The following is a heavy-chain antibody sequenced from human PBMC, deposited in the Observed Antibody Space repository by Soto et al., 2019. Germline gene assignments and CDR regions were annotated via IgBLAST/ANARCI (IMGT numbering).Heavy chain of an antibody. CDR1: GFTFSSYE. D-gene: IGHD3-9*01. V-gene: IGHV3-48*03. CDR2: ISSSGSTI. Sequence: PGGSLRLSCAASGFTFSSYEMNWVRQAPGKGLEWVSYISSSGSTIYYADSVKGRFTISIDNAKNSLYLQMNSLRAEDTAVYYCAGGYYDILTGYYPYYFDYWGQGTLVTVSS. J-gene: IGHJ4*02. CDR3: AGGYYDILTGYYPYYFDY.